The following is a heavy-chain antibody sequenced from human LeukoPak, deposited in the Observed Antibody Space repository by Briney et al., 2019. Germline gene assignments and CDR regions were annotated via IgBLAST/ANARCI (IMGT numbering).Heavy chain of an antibody. CDR2: MNPNSGNT. D-gene: IGHD1-26*01. V-gene: IGHV1-8*01. CDR3: ARGSVGATAQFDY. J-gene: IGHJ4*02. Sequence: GASVTVSCTASGYTFTSYDINWVRHAPGQGIEWMGWMNPNSGNTAYAQKFQGRVTMTRNTSISTAYMELSSLRSEDTAVYYCARGSVGATAQFDYWGQGTLVTVSS. CDR1: GYTFTSYD.